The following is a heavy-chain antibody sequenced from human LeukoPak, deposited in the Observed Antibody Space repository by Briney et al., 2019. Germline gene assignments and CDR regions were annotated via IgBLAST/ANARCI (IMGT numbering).Heavy chain of an antibody. CDR1: GFTFSSYW. J-gene: IGHJ4*02. D-gene: IGHD5-12*01. Sequence: GGSLRLSCAASGFTFSSYWMHWVRQAPGKGRVGVLRINSDGSSTSYADSVKGRFTISRDNAKNTLYLQMNSLRAEDTAVYYCARASGYDYLDFDYWGQGTLVTVSS. CDR2: INSDGSST. V-gene: IGHV3-74*01. CDR3: ARASGYDYLDFDY.